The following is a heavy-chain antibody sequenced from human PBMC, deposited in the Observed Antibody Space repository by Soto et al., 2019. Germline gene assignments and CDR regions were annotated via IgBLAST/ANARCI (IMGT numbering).Heavy chain of an antibody. J-gene: IGHJ5*02. Sequence: QVQLQESGPGLVKPSETLSLTCTVSGGSVSSGSFYWSWIRQPPGMGLEWIGFVYYIGRTNYNPSPKGRVAISVSTSKNQFSVELSAVTAADRAVNYCAGGYSNSLFDPWGQGTLVTVSS. CDR1: GGSVSSGSFY. CDR3: AGGYSNSLFDP. CDR2: VYYIGRT. D-gene: IGHD6-13*01. V-gene: IGHV4-61*01.